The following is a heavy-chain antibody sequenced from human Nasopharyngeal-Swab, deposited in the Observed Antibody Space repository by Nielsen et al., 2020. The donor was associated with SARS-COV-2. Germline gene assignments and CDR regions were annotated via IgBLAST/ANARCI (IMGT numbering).Heavy chain of an antibody. J-gene: IGHJ5*02. Sequence: GESLKISCAATGFTFSSYWMSWVRQAPGRGLEWLAHKKEDGTVTHYVDSVRGRFTVSRDNAKNSLFLQMNSLRAEDTAVYFCAREGRDGAVSSWGQGTLVTVSS. CDR1: GFTFSSYW. D-gene: IGHD5-24*01. V-gene: IGHV3-7*03. CDR3: AREGRDGAVSS. CDR2: KKEDGTVT.